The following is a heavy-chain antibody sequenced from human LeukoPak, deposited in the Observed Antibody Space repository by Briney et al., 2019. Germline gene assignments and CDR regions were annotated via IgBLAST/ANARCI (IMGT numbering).Heavy chain of an antibody. CDR3: ARSHNVYFDY. CDR2: ISTSTGDT. Sequence: ASVKVSCKPSGYIFTTYNLHWVRQAPGQGLEWMGWISTSTGDTDYARNLRGRVTMSTDASTGTAYMELRRLRSDDMAVYYCARSHNVYFDYWGQGTLLTVTT. J-gene: IGHJ4*02. V-gene: IGHV1-18*03. CDR1: GYIFTTYN. D-gene: IGHD5-24*01.